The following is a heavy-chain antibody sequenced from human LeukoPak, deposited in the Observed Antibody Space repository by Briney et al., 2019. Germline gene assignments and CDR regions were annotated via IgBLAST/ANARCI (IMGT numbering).Heavy chain of an antibody. Sequence: GGSLRRSCAASGFTFSSYGMHWVRHAPGKGLEWVAVIWYDGSDKYYADSVKGPFTIYRDNSKNSLYLQMNSLRAEDTAVYYCARDHRGGPLVWGQGTLVTVSS. CDR2: IWYDGSDK. J-gene: IGHJ4*02. V-gene: IGHV3-33*01. D-gene: IGHD3-16*01. CDR3: ARDHRGGPLV. CDR1: GFTFSSYG.